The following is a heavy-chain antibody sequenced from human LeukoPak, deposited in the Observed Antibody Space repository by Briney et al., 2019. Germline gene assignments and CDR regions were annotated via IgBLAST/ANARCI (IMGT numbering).Heavy chain of an antibody. J-gene: IGHJ5*02. CDR2: INPSGGST. V-gene: IGHV1-46*01. CDR1: GYTFTSYY. Sequence: GASVKVSCKASGYTFTSYYMHWVRQAPGQGLEWMGIINPSGGSTSYAQKFQGRVTMTRDASTSTAYMELSSLRSEDTAMYYCGSAQGSCYSHNWFDPWGQGTLVTVSS. D-gene: IGHD2-15*01. CDR3: GSAQGSCYSHNWFDP.